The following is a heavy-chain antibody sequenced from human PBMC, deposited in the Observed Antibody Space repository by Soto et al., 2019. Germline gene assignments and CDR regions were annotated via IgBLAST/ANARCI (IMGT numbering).Heavy chain of an antibody. D-gene: IGHD1-26*01. CDR2: IIPMFGIG. J-gene: IGHJ6*02. V-gene: IGHV1-69*01. CDR1: GGSFSNYA. CDR3: ARAYRENYFYAMDV. Sequence: QVQLVQSGAEVKMPGSSVRVSCKASGGSFSNYAISWVRQAPGQGLEWMGGIIPMFGIGNYAEKFQGRVTITADESTSTSHMELSSLRSEDTAVHFCARAYRENYFYAMDVWGQVTTVTVSS.